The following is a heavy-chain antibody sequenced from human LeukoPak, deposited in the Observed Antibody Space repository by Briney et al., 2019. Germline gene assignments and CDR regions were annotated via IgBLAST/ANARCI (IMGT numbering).Heavy chain of an antibody. J-gene: IGHJ4*02. CDR3: ARVRGVTLSYHYFDY. Sequence: GGSLRLSCAASGFTFSTYSMNWVRQAPGKGLEWVSFITGSSTTIHYADSVKGRFNISRDNAKNSLYLQMNSLRDEDTAVYYCARVRGVTLSYHYFDYWGQGTLVTVSS. D-gene: IGHD3-10*01. V-gene: IGHV3-48*02. CDR2: ITGSSTTI. CDR1: GFTFSTYS.